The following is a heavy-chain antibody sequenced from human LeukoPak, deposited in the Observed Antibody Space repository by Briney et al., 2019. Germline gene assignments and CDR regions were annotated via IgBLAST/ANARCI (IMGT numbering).Heavy chain of an antibody. CDR3: ARDWLAAGTLWPRGDAFDI. Sequence: SETLSLTCAVYGGSFSGYYWSWIRQPPGKGLEWIGEINHSGSTNYNPSLKSRVTISVDTSKNQFSLQLNSVTPEDTAVYYCARDWLAAGTLWPRGDAFDIWGQGTMVTVSS. V-gene: IGHV4-34*01. CDR2: INHSGST. J-gene: IGHJ3*02. CDR1: GGSFSGYY. D-gene: IGHD6-13*01.